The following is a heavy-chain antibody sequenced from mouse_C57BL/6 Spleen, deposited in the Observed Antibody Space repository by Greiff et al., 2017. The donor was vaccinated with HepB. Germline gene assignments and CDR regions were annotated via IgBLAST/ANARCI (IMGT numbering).Heavy chain of an antibody. Sequence: EVQRVESGGDLVKPGGSLKLSCAASGFTFSSYGMSWVRQTPDKRLEWVATISSGGSYTYYPDSVKGRFTISRDNAKNTLYLQMSSLKSEDTAMYYCARHGMMSNWYFDVWGTGTTVTVSS. CDR2: ISSGGSYT. CDR3: ARHGMMSNWYFDV. D-gene: IGHD2-3*01. CDR1: GFTFSSYG. V-gene: IGHV5-6*01. J-gene: IGHJ1*03.